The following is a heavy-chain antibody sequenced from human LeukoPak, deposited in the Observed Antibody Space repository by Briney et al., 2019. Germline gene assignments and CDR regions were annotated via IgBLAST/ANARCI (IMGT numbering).Heavy chain of an antibody. Sequence: GGSLRLSCAASGFTFSTYAMNWVRQAPGKGLEWVSTLSGSGYSAYYADCVTGRFTISRDNSKNTLYLQVTSLRVEDTAVYYCAKGALGYSAYGMDVWGQGTTVTVSS. V-gene: IGHV3-23*01. CDR2: LSGSGYSA. J-gene: IGHJ6*02. D-gene: IGHD3-16*02. CDR3: AKGALGYSAYGMDV. CDR1: GFTFSTYA.